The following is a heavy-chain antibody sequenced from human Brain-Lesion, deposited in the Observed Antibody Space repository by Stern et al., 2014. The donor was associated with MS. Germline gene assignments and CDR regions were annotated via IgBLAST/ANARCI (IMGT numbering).Heavy chain of an antibody. Sequence: VQLVESGPGLVKPSQTLSLSCTVSGGSISSGGYYWSWIRQPAGKGLEWIGRIFNSGSTSSNPSLKSRVTQSIDTSNKQFSPRLNSMTAADTAVYYCARGRVVPGFQYYATDVWGQGTTVIVSS. CDR2: IFNSGST. J-gene: IGHJ6*02. CDR3: ARGRVVPGFQYYATDV. CDR1: GGSISSGGYY. V-gene: IGHV4-61*02. D-gene: IGHD2-2*01.